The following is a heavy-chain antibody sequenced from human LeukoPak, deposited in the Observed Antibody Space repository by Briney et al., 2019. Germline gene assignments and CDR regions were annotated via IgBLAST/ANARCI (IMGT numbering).Heavy chain of an antibody. CDR3: AETVEMATKSENYYYYYGMDV. D-gene: IGHD5-24*01. J-gene: IGHJ6*02. Sequence: GASVKVSCKASGYTLTTYAIHWVRQAPGQGLEWMGRIIPILGIANYAQKFQGRVTITADKSTSTAYMELSSLRSEYTAVYYCAETVEMATKSENYYYYYGMDVWGQGTTVTVSS. V-gene: IGHV1-69*04. CDR1: GYTLTTYA. CDR2: IIPILGIA.